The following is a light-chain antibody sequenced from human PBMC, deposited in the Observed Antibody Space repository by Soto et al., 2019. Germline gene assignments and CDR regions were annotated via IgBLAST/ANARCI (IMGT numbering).Light chain of an antibody. CDR3: QQYNNWPPWT. CDR2: GAS. J-gene: IGKJ1*01. CDR1: QSVSGH. Sequence: EIVMTQSPATLSVSPGERAALSCRASQSVSGHLAGYQQKPGQSPRLLIYGASNRATGIPARFSGSGSGTEFTLTISSLQSEDFAIYYCQQYNNWPPWTFGQGTKVEI. V-gene: IGKV3D-15*01.